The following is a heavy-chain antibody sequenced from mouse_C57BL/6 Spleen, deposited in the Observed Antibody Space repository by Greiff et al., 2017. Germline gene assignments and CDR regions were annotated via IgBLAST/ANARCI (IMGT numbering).Heavy chain of an antibody. CDR2: IYPRDGST. Sequence: QVHVKQSGPELVKPGASVKLSCKASGYTFTSYDINWVKQRPGQGLEWIGWIYPRDGSTKYNEKFKGKATLTVDTSSSTAYMELHSLTSEDSAVYFCASGCIYDGYGGFAYWGQGTLVTVSA. CDR3: ASGCIYDGYGGFAY. CDR1: GYTFTSYD. J-gene: IGHJ3*01. V-gene: IGHV1-85*01. D-gene: IGHD2-3*01.